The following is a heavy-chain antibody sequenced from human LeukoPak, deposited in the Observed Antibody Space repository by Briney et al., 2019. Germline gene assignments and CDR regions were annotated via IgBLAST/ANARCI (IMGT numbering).Heavy chain of an antibody. J-gene: IGHJ4*02. Sequence: GGSLRLSCSASGFTFSTYVMNWVRQAPGKGLEWVSSLSGTGGTSYYSASVKGRFTISRDNSKNSLYLQMNSLRAEDTAVYYCARDHYYGSGIDYWGQGTLVTVSS. CDR2: LSGTGGTS. CDR3: ARDHYYGSGIDY. V-gene: IGHV3-23*01. D-gene: IGHD3-10*01. CDR1: GFTFSTYV.